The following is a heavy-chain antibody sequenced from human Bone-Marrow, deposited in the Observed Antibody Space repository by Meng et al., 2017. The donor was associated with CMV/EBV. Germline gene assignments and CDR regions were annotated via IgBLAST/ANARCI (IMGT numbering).Heavy chain of an antibody. Sequence: SETLSLTCTVSSGSVNSGNYYWTWIRQPPGKGLEWIGYIYYSGSTNYNPSLKSRVTISVDTSKNQFSLKLSSVTAADTAVYYCARGRIPWYSSSWLNWFDPWGQGTLVTVSS. CDR2: IYYSGST. J-gene: IGHJ5*02. CDR3: ARGRIPWYSSSWLNWFDP. V-gene: IGHV4-61*01. CDR1: SGSVNSGNYY. D-gene: IGHD6-13*01.